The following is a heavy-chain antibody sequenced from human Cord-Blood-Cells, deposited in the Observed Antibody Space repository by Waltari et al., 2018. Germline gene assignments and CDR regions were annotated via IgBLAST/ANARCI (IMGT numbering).Heavy chain of an antibody. V-gene: IGHV4-34*01. CDR2: INHSGST. CDR1: GGSFSGYY. Sequence: QVQLQQWGAGLLKPSETLSLTCAVYGGSFSGYYWSWIRQPPGKGLEWSGEINHSGSTNYNPSLKSRVTISVDTSKNQFSLKLSSVTAADTAVYYCARGWGGHWYFDLWGRGTLVTVSS. D-gene: IGHD7-27*01. CDR3: ARGWGGHWYFDL. J-gene: IGHJ2*01.